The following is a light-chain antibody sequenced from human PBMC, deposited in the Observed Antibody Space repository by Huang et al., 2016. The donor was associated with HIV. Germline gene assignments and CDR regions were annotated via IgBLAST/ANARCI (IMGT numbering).Light chain of an antibody. V-gene: IGKV3-15*01. CDR1: QTVSTN. CDR2: GAS. CDR3: QQYNDWPPYT. J-gene: IGKJ2*01. Sequence: EIVMTQSPATLSVSPGERAPLSCRASQTVSTNLAWYQQKPGQAPSLLIYGASTRATGIPARFSGSGSGTEFTLTISSLQSEDFAVYYCQQYNDWPPYTFGQGTKLEIK.